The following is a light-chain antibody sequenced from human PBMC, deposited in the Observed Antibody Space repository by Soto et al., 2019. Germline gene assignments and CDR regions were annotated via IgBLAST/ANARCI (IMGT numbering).Light chain of an antibody. V-gene: IGKV3-20*01. CDR3: QQYGSSPYT. J-gene: IGKJ2*01. CDR1: QSVRNNY. CDR2: GAS. Sequence: EILLTQSPGTLSLSPGERATLSCRASQSVRNNYLAWYQQKPGQAPRLLIHGASGRATGIPDRFRGSGSGTDFTLIISRLEPEDFAVYYCQQYGSSPYTFGQGTKLEI.